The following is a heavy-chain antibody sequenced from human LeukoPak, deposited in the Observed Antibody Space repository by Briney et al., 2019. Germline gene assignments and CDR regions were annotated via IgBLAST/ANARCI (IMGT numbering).Heavy chain of an antibody. CDR1: GFTFSSYA. D-gene: IGHD3-10*01. V-gene: IGHV3-23*01. CDR2: ISGSGGRT. J-gene: IGHJ6*02. Sequence: HSGGSLRLSCAACGFTFSSYAMSWVRQAPGKGPEWVSAISGSGGRTYYADSVKGRFTISRDNSKNTLYVQMNSLRAEDTAVYYCAKSGSFYYHMDVWGQGTTVTVSS. CDR3: AKSGSFYYHMDV.